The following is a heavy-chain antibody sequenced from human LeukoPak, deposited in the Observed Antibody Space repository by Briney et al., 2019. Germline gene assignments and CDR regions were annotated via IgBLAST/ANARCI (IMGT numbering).Heavy chain of an antibody. CDR1: GFTFSSYS. CDR3: ARRDIYYFYMDV. J-gene: IGHJ6*03. CDR2: ISSSSYI. V-gene: IGHV3-21*01. Sequence: GGSLRLSCAASGFTFSSYSMNWVRQAPGKGLEWVSSISSSSYIYYADSVKGRFTISRDNAKNSLYLQMNSLRAEDTAVYYCARRDIYYFYMDVWGKGTTVTVSS.